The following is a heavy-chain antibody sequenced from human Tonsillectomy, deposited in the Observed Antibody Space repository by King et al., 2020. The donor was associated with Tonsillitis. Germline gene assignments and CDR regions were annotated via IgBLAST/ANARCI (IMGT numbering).Heavy chain of an antibody. Sequence: VQLVESGGGLVQPGGSLRLSCAASGFTFRNFAMSWVRQAPGKGLEWVSGISGSGGSTYYADSGKGRFTISRDNSKNTLSLQMNSLRAEDTAVYYCARTYYSGYDYPTPDYWGQGTLVSVSS. CDR2: ISGSGGST. J-gene: IGHJ4*02. D-gene: IGHD5-12*01. CDR3: ARTYYSGYDYPTPDY. V-gene: IGHV3-23*04. CDR1: GFTFRNFA.